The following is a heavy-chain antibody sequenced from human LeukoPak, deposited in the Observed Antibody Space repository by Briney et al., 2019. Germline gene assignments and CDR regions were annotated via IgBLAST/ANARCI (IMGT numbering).Heavy chain of an antibody. V-gene: IGHV1-69*05. J-gene: IGHJ5*02. Sequence: SVTVSCKASGGTFSSYAISWVRQAPGQGLEWMGGIIPIFGTANYAQKFQGRVTITTDESTSTAYMELSSLRSEDTAVYYCASSHIVVVPAAIGWFDPWGQGTLVTVSS. CDR2: IIPIFGTA. CDR1: GGTFSSYA. CDR3: ASSHIVVVPAAIGWFDP. D-gene: IGHD2-2*01.